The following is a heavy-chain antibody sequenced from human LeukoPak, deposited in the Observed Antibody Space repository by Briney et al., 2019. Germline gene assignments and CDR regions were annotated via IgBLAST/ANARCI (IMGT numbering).Heavy chain of an antibody. CDR2: IYSGGST. CDR3: SRVRDGDYVGLGYFDY. J-gene: IGHJ4*02. D-gene: IGHD4-17*01. V-gene: IGHV3-53*01. Sequence: PGGSLRLSCAASGFTVSSNYMSWVRQAPGKGLEWVSVIYSGGSTYYADSVKGRFTISRDNSKNSLYLQMNSLRAEDTAVYYCSRVRDGDYVGLGYFDYWGQGTLVSVSS. CDR1: GFTVSSNY.